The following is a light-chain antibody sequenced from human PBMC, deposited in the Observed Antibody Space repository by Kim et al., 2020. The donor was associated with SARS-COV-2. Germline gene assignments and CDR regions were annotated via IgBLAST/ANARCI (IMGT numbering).Light chain of an antibody. CDR1: NIGSKS. V-gene: IGLV3-21*04. Sequence: SGAPGKTAGITCGGNNIGSKSVHWYQKRPGQAPGLVIYSESDRPSGIPERFSGSNSGNTATLTISRVEAGDEADYYCQVWDSAVVFGGGTQLTVL. J-gene: IGLJ2*01. CDR2: SES. CDR3: QVWDSAVV.